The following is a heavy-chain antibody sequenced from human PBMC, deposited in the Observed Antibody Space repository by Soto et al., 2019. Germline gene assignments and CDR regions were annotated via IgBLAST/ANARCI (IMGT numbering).Heavy chain of an antibody. J-gene: IGHJ4*02. V-gene: IGHV3-23*01. CDR3: AKDPSGWYVENYFDY. CDR1: GFTFSSYA. D-gene: IGHD6-19*01. CDR2: ISGSGGST. Sequence: EVPLLESGGGLVQPGGSLRLSCAASGFTFSSYAMSWVRQAPGKGLEWVSAISGSGGSTYYADSVKGRFTISRDNSKNTLYLQMNSLRAEDTAVYYCAKDPSGWYVENYFDYWGQGTLVTVSS.